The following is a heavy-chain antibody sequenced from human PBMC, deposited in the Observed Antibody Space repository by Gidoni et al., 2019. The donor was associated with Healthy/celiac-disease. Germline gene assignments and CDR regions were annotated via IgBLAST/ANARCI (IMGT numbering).Heavy chain of an antibody. CDR2: IYWNDDK. CDR3: AHSSGWAYYFDY. D-gene: IGHD6-19*01. CDR1: GFSLSTSGVG. J-gene: IGHJ4*02. V-gene: IGHV2-5*01. Sequence: ITLTESGPTLVKPTQTLTLTCTFSGFSLSTSGVGVGWIRQPPVKALEWLALIYWNDDKRYSPSLKSRLTITKDTSKNQVVLTMTNMDPVDTATYCCAHSSGWAYYFDYWGQGTLVTVSS.